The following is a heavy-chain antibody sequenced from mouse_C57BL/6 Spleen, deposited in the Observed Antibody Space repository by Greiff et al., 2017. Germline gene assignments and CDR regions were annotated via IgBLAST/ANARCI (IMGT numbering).Heavy chain of an antibody. V-gene: IGHV2-2*01. Sequence: QVQLQQSGPGLVQPSQSLSITCTVSGFSLTSYGVHWVRQSPGKGLEWLGVIWSGGSTDYNAAFISRLSISKDNSKSQVFFKMNSLQADDTAIYYCARITTLYYFDYWGQGTTLTVSS. J-gene: IGHJ2*01. CDR2: IWSGGST. CDR3: ARITTLYYFDY. CDR1: GFSLTSYG. D-gene: IGHD1-1*01.